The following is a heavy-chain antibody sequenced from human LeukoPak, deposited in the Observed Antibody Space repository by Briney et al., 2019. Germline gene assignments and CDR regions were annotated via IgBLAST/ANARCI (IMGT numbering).Heavy chain of an antibody. D-gene: IGHD2-21*02. J-gene: IGHJ3*02. CDR3: AGGLVVTDAFDI. Sequence: AVIWYDGINKYYADSVKGRFTISRDTSKNTLYLQMNSLRAEDTAVYYCAGGLVVTDAFDIWGQGTMVTVSS. V-gene: IGHV3-33*01. CDR2: IWYDGINK.